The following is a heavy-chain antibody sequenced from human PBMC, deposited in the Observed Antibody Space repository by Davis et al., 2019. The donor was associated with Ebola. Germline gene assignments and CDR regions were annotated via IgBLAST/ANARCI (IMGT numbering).Heavy chain of an antibody. Sequence: GESLKISCAASGFTFSSYAMSWVRQAPGKGLEWVSAISGSGGSTYYADSVKGRFTISRDNSKNTLYLQMNSLRAEDTAVYYCARSGVIATPSSYWYFDLWGRGTLVTVSS. CDR3: ARSGVIATPSSYWYFDL. V-gene: IGHV3-23*01. CDR1: GFTFSSYA. J-gene: IGHJ2*01. D-gene: IGHD2-21*01. CDR2: ISGSGGST.